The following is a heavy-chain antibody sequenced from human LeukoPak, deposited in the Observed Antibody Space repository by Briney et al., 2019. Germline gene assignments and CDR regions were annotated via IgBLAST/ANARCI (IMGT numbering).Heavy chain of an antibody. CDR3: ARANYGDYVFDY. D-gene: IGHD4-17*01. CDR2: IRSSGGTT. J-gene: IGHJ4*02. CDR1: GFTFSDHY. Sequence: GGSLRLSCAASGFTFSDHYMSWIRQAPGKGLEWIPHIRSSGGTTSYADSVKGRFTISRDNAKNSLYLQMNSLRAEDTAVYYCARANYGDYVFDYWGQGTLVTVSS. V-gene: IGHV3-11*01.